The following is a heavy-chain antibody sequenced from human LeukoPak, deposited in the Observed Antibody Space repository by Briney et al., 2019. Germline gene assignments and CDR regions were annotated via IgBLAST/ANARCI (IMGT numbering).Heavy chain of an antibody. CDR3: AKDLFAVVVEEGGMDSY. CDR2: INSDGSST. V-gene: IGHV3-74*01. D-gene: IGHD3-22*01. J-gene: IGHJ4*02. Sequence: GGSLRLSCAASGFTFSSYWMHWVRQDPGKGLVWVSRINSDGSSTNYADSVKGRFTISRDYAKTTLYLQMNSLRAEDTAVYYCAKDLFAVVVEEGGMDSYWGQGTLVTVSS. CDR1: GFTFSSYW.